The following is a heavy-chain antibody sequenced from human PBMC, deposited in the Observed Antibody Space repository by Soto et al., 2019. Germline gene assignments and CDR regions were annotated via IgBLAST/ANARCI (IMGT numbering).Heavy chain of an antibody. CDR3: ARATHASGSHYDAFDI. Sequence: GAPVKVSCKTSGYSFGSHYIHWVRQAPGQGLEWMGIINHSIEDKTYAQNFQGRVAMTRDTATSTVYMEGSSLRSDDTAVYYCARATHASGSHYDAFDIW. CDR2: INHSIEDK. D-gene: IGHD3-10*01. V-gene: IGHV1-46*01. CDR1: GYSFGSHY. J-gene: IGHJ3*02.